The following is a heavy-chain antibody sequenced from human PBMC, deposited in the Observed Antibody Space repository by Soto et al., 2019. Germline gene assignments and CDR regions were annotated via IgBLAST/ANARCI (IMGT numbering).Heavy chain of an antibody. CDR3: AKDELLTDYSRGGAFDI. CDR1: GFTFSSYA. Sequence: GSSLRLSCAASGFTFSSYAMSWVRQAPGKGLEWVSTISGSGGSTYYADSVKGRFTISRDNSASTLYLQMNSLRAEDTAVYYCAKDELLTDYSRGGAFDIWGQGTMVTVSS. V-gene: IGHV3-23*01. CDR2: ISGSGGST. J-gene: IGHJ3*02. D-gene: IGHD3-9*01.